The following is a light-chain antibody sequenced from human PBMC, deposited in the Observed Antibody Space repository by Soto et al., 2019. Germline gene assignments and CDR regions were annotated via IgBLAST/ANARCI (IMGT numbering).Light chain of an antibody. Sequence: QSVLTQSPSASASLGASVKLTCTLSSGHSSYAIAWHQQQPEKGPRYLMKLNNDGSHNKGDGIPDRFSGSSSGAQRYLTISSLQSEDEADYYCQTWGTGFLVFGGGTNVTVL. CDR1: SGHSSYA. V-gene: IGLV4-69*01. J-gene: IGLJ3*02. CDR3: QTWGTGFLV. CDR2: LNNDGSH.